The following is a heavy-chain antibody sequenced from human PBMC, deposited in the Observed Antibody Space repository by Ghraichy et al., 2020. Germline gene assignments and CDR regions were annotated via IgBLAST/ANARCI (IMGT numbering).Heavy chain of an antibody. CDR2: ISGSGGST. V-gene: IGHV3-23*01. D-gene: IGHD3-16*02. J-gene: IGHJ4*02. Sequence: LSLTCAASGFTFSSYAMSWVRQAPGKGLEWVSAISGSGGSTYYADSVKGRFTISRDNSKNTLYLQMNSLRAEDTAVYYCAKDGDYVWGSYRYTYDYWGQGTLVTVSS. CDR3: AKDGDYVWGSYRYTYDY. CDR1: GFTFSSYA.